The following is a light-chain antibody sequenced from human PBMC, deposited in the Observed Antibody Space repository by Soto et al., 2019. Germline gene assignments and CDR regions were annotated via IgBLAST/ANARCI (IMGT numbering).Light chain of an antibody. CDR2: DVS. CDR3: CSYAGSPYG. CDR1: SSDVGRYNY. Sequence: QSVLTRPRSVSGSPGQSVTISCTGTSSDVGRYNYVSWYQHHPGKAPKLMIYDVSTRPSGVPDRFSGSKSGTTASLTISGLQAEDEADYYCCSYAGSPYGFGTGTKVTVL. V-gene: IGLV2-11*01. J-gene: IGLJ1*01.